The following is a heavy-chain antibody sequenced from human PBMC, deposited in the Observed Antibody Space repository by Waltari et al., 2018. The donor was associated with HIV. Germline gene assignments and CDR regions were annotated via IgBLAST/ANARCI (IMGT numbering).Heavy chain of an antibody. CDR1: GFTFSNYG. D-gene: IGHD6-13*01. V-gene: IGHV3-23*01. J-gene: IGHJ6*02. CDR2: ISGSGGNT. CDR3: VKEHQYSHTWYSYYGMDV. Sequence: EVQLLESGGGLVQTGGSLRLSCAASGFTFSNYGMNWVRQAPGKGLEGVSVISGSGGNTYYADSLKGRFTISRDNSKNTLYLQMNSLRAEDTAVYCCVKEHQYSHTWYSYYGMDVWGQGTTVTVSS.